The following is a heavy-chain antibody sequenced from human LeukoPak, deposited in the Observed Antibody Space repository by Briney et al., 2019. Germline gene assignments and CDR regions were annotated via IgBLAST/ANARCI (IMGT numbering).Heavy chain of an antibody. J-gene: IGHJ4*02. CDR2: IDWDDDK. CDR1: GFSLSTSGMG. D-gene: IGHD3-10*01. Sequence: SGPTLLHPTPTLTLTCTFSGFSLSTSGMGVCWIRQPPGKALEWLAPIDWDDDKFYSTSLKTRLTISKDTFKNQVVLTMTNVDPVDTATYYCARMYYDSGSRRLDYWGQGTLVTVSS. CDR3: ARMYYDSGSRRLDY. V-gene: IGHV2-70*04.